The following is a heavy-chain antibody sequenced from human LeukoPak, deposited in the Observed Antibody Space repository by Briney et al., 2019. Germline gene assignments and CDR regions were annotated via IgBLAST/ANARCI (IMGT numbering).Heavy chain of an antibody. CDR1: GFTFSSYA. D-gene: IGHD2-15*01. V-gene: IGHV3-23*01. CDR2: ISGSGGST. Sequence: PGGSLRLSCAASGFTFSSYAMSWVGQAPGKGLEWVSAISGSGGSTYYADSVKGRFTISRDNSKNTLYLQMSSLRAEDTAVYYCAKGTPSYCSGGSCYSDYFDYWGQGTLVTVSS. J-gene: IGHJ4*02. CDR3: AKGTPSYCSGGSCYSDYFDY.